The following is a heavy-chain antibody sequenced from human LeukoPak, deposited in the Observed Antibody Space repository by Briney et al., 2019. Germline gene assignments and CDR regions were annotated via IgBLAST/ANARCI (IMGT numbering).Heavy chain of an antibody. CDR2: INPSGGST. CDR1: GYTFTSYY. Sequence: ASVKVSCKASGYTFTSYYMHWVRQAPGQGLEWMGIINPSGGSTSYAQKFQGRVTMTRDMSTSTVYMELSSLRSEDTAVYYCARLILPGSSSGTGFDYWGQGTLVTVSS. CDR3: ARLILPGSSSGTGFDY. D-gene: IGHD6-25*01. J-gene: IGHJ4*02. V-gene: IGHV1-46*01.